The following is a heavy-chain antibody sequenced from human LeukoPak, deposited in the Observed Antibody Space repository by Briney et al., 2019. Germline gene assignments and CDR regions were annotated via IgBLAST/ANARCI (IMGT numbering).Heavy chain of an antibody. V-gene: IGHV4-34*01. CDR1: GGSFSGYY. Sequence: PSETLSLTCAVCGGSFSGYYWSWIRQPPGKGLEWIGEINHSGSTNYNPSLKSRVTISVDTSKNQFSLKLSSVTAADTAVYYCARAAIYDFWSGYYPGWFDPWGQGTLVTVSS. D-gene: IGHD3-3*01. J-gene: IGHJ5*02. CDR2: INHSGST. CDR3: ARAAIYDFWSGYYPGWFDP.